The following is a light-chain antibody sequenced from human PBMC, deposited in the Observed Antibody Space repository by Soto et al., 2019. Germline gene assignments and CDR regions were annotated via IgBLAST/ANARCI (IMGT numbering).Light chain of an antibody. Sequence: QSALTQPASVSASPGQSITISCTGTSSDVGLYNYVSWYQQHPGKAPKLIIYDVSGRPSGVSNRFSGSKSGNTASLTISRLQPEDEAEYYCSSCTVSSTLLFGGGTKLTVL. J-gene: IGLJ3*02. CDR1: SSDVGLYNY. V-gene: IGLV2-14*03. CDR3: SSCTVSSTLL. CDR2: DVS.